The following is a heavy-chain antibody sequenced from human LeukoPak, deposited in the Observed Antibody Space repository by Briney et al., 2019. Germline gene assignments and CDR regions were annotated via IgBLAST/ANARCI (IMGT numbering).Heavy chain of an antibody. V-gene: IGHV3-23*01. CDR1: GFTFSSYA. J-gene: IGHJ4*02. D-gene: IGHD3-9*01. CDR2: ISGSGGST. Sequence: PGGSLRLSCAASGFTFSSYAMSWVRQAPGKGLERVSAISGSGGSTYYADSVKGRFTISRDNSKNTLYLQMNSLRAEDTAVYYCAKDLRYFDWNSDYFDYWGQGTLVTVSS. CDR3: AKDLRYFDWNSDYFDY.